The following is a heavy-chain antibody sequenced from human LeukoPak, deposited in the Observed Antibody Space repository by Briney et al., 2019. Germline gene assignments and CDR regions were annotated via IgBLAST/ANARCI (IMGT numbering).Heavy chain of an antibody. Sequence: PGGSLRLSCAASGFTFSSYSMNWVRQPPGKGLEWIGEINHSGSTNYNPSLKSRVTISVDTSKNQFSLKLSSVTAADTAVYYCARANSSGWDDYYYYMDVWGKGTTVTVSS. D-gene: IGHD6-19*01. J-gene: IGHJ6*03. CDR1: GFTFSSYS. CDR2: INHSGST. CDR3: ARANSSGWDDYYYYMDV. V-gene: IGHV4-34*01.